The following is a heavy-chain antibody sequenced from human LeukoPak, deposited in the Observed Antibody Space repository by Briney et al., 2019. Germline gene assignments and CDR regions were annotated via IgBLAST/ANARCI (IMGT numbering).Heavy chain of an antibody. CDR3: ARGTIVGPTTLNY. Sequence: PGRSLRLSCAASGFTFSSYGMHWVRQAPGKGLEWVAVIWYDGSNKYYADSVKGRFTISRDNSKNTLYLQMNSLRAEDTAVYYCARGTIVGPTTLNYWGQGTLVTVSS. V-gene: IGHV3-33*01. D-gene: IGHD1-26*01. CDR1: GFTFSSYG. J-gene: IGHJ4*02. CDR2: IWYDGSNK.